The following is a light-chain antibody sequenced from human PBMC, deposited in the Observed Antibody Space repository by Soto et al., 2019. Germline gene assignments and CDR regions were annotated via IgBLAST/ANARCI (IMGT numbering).Light chain of an antibody. J-gene: IGKJ1*01. Sequence: DIRLTQSPASLSASVGDRVSITCRTSRSISRYLNWYQQKLGKAPKVLIHKVSTLESGVPARFSGSGSGTDFTLTISNLQPDDFATYYCQEYDTSFTWTFGQGTRVELK. V-gene: IGKV1-5*03. CDR2: KVS. CDR3: QEYDTSFTWT. CDR1: RSISRY.